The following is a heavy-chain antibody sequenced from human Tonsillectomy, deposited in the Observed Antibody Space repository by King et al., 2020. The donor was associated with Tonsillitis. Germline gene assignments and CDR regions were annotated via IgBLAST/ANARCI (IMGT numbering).Heavy chain of an antibody. CDR1: GGSFSSYY. CDR2: IYYNGST. V-gene: IGHV4-59*01. D-gene: IGHD3-10*01. CDR3: ARGRGISPWGGSGSSYFNY. Sequence: QLQESGPGLVKPSETLSLTCTVSGGSFSSYYWSWLRQPPGKGLEWIGYIYYNGSTKYNPSLKSRVTISVDTSKNQFSLNLRSVTAADTAVYYCARGRGISPWGGSGSSYFNYWGQGTLVTVSS. J-gene: IGHJ4*02.